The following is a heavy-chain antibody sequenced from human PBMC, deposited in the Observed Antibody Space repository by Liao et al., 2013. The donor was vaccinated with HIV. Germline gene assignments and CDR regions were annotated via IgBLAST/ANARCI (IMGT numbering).Heavy chain of an antibody. Sequence: QVQLQQWGAGLLKPSETLSLTCAVYGGSFSGYYWSWIRQPPGKGLEWIGEINHSGSTNYNPSLKSRVTISVDTSKNQFSLKLSSVTAADTAVYYCARGRLLWFGELLSPSFEYFQSLGQGTLVTVSS. V-gene: IGHV4-34*01. J-gene: IGHJ1*01. CDR3: ARGRLLWFGELLSPSFEYFQS. CDR2: INHSGST. D-gene: IGHD3-10*01. CDR1: GGSFSGYY.